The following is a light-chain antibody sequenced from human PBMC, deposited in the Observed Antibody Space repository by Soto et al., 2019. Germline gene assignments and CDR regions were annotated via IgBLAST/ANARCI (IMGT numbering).Light chain of an antibody. CDR3: QQYEIWPRT. J-gene: IGKJ1*01. CDR1: QSVHSN. CDR2: GAS. Sequence: EIVMTNSPATLSVTPGERATLSCMASQSVHSNLAWFQQKPGQAPRLLIYGASTRATGIPARFSGSGSGTEFTLTISSLQSEDFVVYYCQQYEIWPRTFGQGGKVDIK. V-gene: IGKV3D-15*01.